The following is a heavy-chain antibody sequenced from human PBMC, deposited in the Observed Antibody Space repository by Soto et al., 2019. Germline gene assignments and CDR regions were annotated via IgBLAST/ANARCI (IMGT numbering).Heavy chain of an antibody. J-gene: IGHJ3*02. CDR1: GGTFSSYA. Sequence: QVQLVQSGAEVKKPGSSVKVSCKASGGTFSSYAISWVRQAPGQGLEWRGGIIPIFGTANYAQKFQGRVTIPADESRSRAYMELSSLRSEDTAVYYCAREEGIGVAGTLGAFDIWGQGTMVTVSS. CDR2: IIPIFGTA. D-gene: IGHD6-19*01. CDR3: AREEGIGVAGTLGAFDI. V-gene: IGHV1-69*01.